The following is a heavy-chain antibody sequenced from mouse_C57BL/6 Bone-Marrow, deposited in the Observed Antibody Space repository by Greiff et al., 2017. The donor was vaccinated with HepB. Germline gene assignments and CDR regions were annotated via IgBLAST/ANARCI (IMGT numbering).Heavy chain of an antibody. Sequence: EVQLVESGPGLVKPSQSLSLTCSVTGYSITSGYYWNWIRQFPGNKLEWMGYISYDGSNNYNPSLKNRISITRDTSKNQFFLKLNSVTTEDTATYYCANYGYNYAMDYWGQGTSVTVSS. CDR1: GYSITSGYY. CDR2: ISYDGSN. J-gene: IGHJ4*01. D-gene: IGHD2-2*01. V-gene: IGHV3-6*01. CDR3: ANYGYNYAMDY.